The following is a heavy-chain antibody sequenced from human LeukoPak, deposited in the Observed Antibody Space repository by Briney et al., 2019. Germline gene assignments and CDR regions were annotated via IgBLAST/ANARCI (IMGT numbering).Heavy chain of an antibody. V-gene: IGHV3-30*02. J-gene: IGHJ4*02. D-gene: IGHD2-21*01. CDR1: GFTFNNYG. CDR3: AKDRNPYTAYGNYFDY. Sequence: GGSLRLSCAASGFTFNNYGMHWVRQAPGKGLEWVAFIRYDGSNKYYADSVKGRFTISRDNSKNTLYPQMNSLRAEDTAVYYCAKDRNPYTAYGNYFDYWGQGALVTVSS. CDR2: IRYDGSNK.